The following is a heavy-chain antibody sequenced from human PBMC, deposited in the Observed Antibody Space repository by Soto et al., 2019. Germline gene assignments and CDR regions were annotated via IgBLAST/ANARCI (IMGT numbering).Heavy chain of an antibody. CDR2: IIPIFGTA. CDR3: ATIWGFYDLYYFDY. J-gene: IGHJ4*02. D-gene: IGHD3-3*01. Sequence: QVQLVQSGAEVKKPGSSVQVSCKASGGTFSSYAISWVRQAPGQGLELMGGIIPIFGTANYAQKFQGRVTITADESTSTAYMELSSLRSEDTAVYYCATIWGFYDLYYFDYWGQGTLVTVSS. CDR1: GGTFSSYA. V-gene: IGHV1-69*01.